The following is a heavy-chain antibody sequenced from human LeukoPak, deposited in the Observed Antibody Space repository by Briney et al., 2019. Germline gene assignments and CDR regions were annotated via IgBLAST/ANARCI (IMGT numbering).Heavy chain of an antibody. CDR1: GGSFSGYY. J-gene: IGHJ5*02. Sequence: SETLSLTCAVYGGSFSGYYWSWIRRPPGKGLEWIGEINHSGSTNYNPSLKSRVTISVDTSKNQFSLKLSSVTAADTAVYYCARAWGCSSTSCFSWIDPWGQGTLVTVSS. V-gene: IGHV4-34*01. CDR3: ARAWGCSSTSCFSWIDP. D-gene: IGHD2-2*01. CDR2: INHSGST.